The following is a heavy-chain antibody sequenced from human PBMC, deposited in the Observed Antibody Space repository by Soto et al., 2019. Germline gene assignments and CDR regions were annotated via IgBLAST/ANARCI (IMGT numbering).Heavy chain of an antibody. V-gene: IGHV1-69*13. J-gene: IGHJ3*02. CDR1: GGTFSSYA. D-gene: IGHD3-16*02. CDR2: IIPIFGTA. Sequence: GASVKVSCKASGGTFSSYAISWVRQAPGQGLEWMGGIIPIFGTANYAQKFQGRVTITADESTSTAYMELSSLRSEDTAVYYCARGGRGIMITFGGVIAPVAFDIWGQGTMVTV. CDR3: ARGGRGIMITFGGVIAPVAFDI.